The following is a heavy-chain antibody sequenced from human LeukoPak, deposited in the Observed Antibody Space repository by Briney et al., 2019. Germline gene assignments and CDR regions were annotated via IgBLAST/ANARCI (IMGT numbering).Heavy chain of an antibody. CDR2: INHSGST. D-gene: IGHD3-10*01. Sequence: SETLSLTCAVYGGSFSGYYWSWIRQPPGKGLEWIGEINHSGSTNYNPSLKGRVTISVDTSKNQFSLKLSSVTAADTAVYYCARGRQGRITMVRGVIITFGSAFDIWGQGTMVTVSS. CDR3: ARGRQGRITMVRGVIITFGSAFDI. CDR1: GGSFSGYY. V-gene: IGHV4-34*01. J-gene: IGHJ3*02.